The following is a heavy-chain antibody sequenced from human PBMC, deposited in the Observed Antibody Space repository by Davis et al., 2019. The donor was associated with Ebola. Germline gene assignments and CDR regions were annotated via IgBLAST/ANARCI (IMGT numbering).Heavy chain of an antibody. CDR2: INSDGSST. Sequence: GESLKISCAASGFTFSSYSMNWVRQAPGKGLVWVSRINSDGSSTSYADSVKGRFTISRDNAKNTLYLQMNSLRAEDTAVYYCARDPFLEWLFSGRYYYYGMDVWGKGTTVTVSS. V-gene: IGHV3-74*01. CDR1: GFTFSSYS. CDR3: ARDPFLEWLFSGRYYYYGMDV. D-gene: IGHD3-3*01. J-gene: IGHJ6*04.